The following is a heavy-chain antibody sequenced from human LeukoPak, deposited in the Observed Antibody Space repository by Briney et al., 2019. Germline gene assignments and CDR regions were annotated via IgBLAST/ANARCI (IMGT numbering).Heavy chain of an antibody. CDR2: ISWRSSDI. V-gene: IGHV3-21*01. D-gene: IGHD2-15*01. CDR1: GFTLSSYN. Sequence: GGSLRLSCVASGFTLSSYNMKWVRQAPGKRLEWVSSISWRSSDIEYADSVKGRFTISRDIDKKSLYLQMNSLRVEDTAVYYCANSVVVAAIDYWGQGTLVTVSS. J-gene: IGHJ4*02. CDR3: ANSVVVAAIDY.